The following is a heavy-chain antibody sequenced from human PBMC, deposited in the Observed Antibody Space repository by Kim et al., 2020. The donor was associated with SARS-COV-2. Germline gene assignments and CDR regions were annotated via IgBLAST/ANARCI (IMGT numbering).Heavy chain of an antibody. J-gene: IGHJ3*01. V-gene: IGHV3-11*04. CDR2: ITSSGSTI. CDR3: SLGPPYCSSFSCQRIAF. D-gene: IGHD2-2*01. CDR1: GFTFSDYY. Sequence: GGSLRLSCAASGFTFSDYYMSWLRQAPGKGLEWVSYITSSGSTIYYADSVRGRFTISRDNAKSSLYLQMNSLRAEDTPVYYVSLGPPYCSSFSCQRIAF.